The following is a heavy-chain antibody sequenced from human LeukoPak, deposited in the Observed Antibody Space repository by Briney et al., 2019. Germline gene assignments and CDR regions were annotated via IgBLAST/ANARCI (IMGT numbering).Heavy chain of an antibody. Sequence: GGSLRLPCAASGFPYNMYWKLWVRQAPGKGRESVSRINTDGTVTTYADSVKGRFTVSRDNADNTMFLQMNSVRDEDTAVYYCATKQWLAPPPDSWGQGTPVTVSS. V-gene: IGHV3-74*01. CDR2: INTDGTVT. CDR1: GFPYNMYW. J-gene: IGHJ4*02. CDR3: ATKQWLAPPPDS. D-gene: IGHD6-19*01.